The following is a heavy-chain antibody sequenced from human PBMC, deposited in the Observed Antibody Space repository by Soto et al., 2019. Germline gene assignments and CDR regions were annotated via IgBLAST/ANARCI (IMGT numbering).Heavy chain of an antibody. CDR3: VNSRYCTGGSCEDYYYYGMDV. CDR1: GFTFSNAW. CDR2: ISGRGGST. J-gene: IGHJ6*02. Sequence: GGSLRLSCAASGFTFSNAWMNWVRQAPGKGLEWVSGISGRGGSTYYAGFVKGRFTISRDNSKNTLYLQMNSLRAEDTAVYYCVNSRYCTGGSCEDYYYYGMDVWGQGTTVTVSS. V-gene: IGHV3-23*01. D-gene: IGHD2-15*01.